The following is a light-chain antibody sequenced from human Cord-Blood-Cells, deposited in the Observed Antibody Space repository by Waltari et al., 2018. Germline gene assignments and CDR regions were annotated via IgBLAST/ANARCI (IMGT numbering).Light chain of an antibody. CDR1: KLGEKY. J-gene: IGLJ2*01. V-gene: IGLV3-1*01. CDR2: QAS. Sequence: SYELTQPPSVSVSPGQTASITCSGDKLGEKYACWYQQKRGQSPVLVIYQASKRPAGIPERFSGPNSVNTATLTISGTRAMDEADYYCQAWDSSTVVFGGGTKLTVL. CDR3: QAWDSSTVV.